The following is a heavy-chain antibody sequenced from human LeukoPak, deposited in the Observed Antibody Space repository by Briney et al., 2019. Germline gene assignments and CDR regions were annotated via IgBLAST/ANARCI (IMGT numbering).Heavy chain of an antibody. CDR1: GYTFTNYG. CDR3: ARRSTLYSSGRFYFDY. J-gene: IGHJ4*02. CDR2: ISAHDGTR. D-gene: IGHD6-19*01. V-gene: IGHV1-18*01. Sequence: AASVKVSCKASGYTFTNYGITWVRQAPGQGLEWMGWISAHDGTRNYALKHEDIVTMTTDTSTTTAYMELRGLRSDDTAVYYCARRSTLYSSGRFYFDYWGQGTLVTVSS.